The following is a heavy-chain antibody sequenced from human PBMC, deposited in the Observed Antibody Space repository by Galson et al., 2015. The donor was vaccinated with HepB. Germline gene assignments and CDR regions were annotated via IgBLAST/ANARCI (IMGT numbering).Heavy chain of an antibody. CDR3: AKVRSPAADYYYYYYMDV. CDR1: GFTFSSYA. V-gene: IGHV3-23*01. D-gene: IGHD2-2*01. J-gene: IGHJ6*03. CDR2: TSGSGGST. Sequence: SLRLSCAASGFTFSSYAMSWVRQAPGKGLEWVSATSGSGGSTYYADSVKGRFTISRDNSKNTLYLQMNSLRAEDTAVYYCAKVRSPAADYYYYYYMDVWGKGTTVTVSS.